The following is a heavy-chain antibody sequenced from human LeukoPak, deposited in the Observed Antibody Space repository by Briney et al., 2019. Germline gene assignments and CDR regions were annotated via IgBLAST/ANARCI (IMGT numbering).Heavy chain of an antibody. Sequence: GASVKVSCKASGYTFTGYYMHWVRQAPGQGLEWMGWINPNSGGTNYVQKFQGRVTMTRDTSISTAYMELSRLRSDDTAVYYCARGHYDILTGYFYWGQGTLVTVSS. CDR2: INPNSGGT. J-gene: IGHJ4*02. CDR1: GYTFTGYY. CDR3: ARGHYDILTGYFY. D-gene: IGHD3-9*01. V-gene: IGHV1-2*02.